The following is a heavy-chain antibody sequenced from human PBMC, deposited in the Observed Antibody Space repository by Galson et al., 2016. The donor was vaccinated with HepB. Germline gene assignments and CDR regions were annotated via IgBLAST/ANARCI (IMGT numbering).Heavy chain of an antibody. Sequence: PALVKPTQTLTLTCTFSDFSFTTNGVGVGWIRQPPGKALEWLALIYWNDNRDYSPSLKGRLTITKDTSKNQVALTMANMDPVDTATYYCTHIATDYYGSTTYYALDHWGQGTLVTVSS. CDR2: IYWNDNR. J-gene: IGHJ4*02. CDR3: THIATDYYGSTTYYALDH. CDR1: DFSFTTNGVG. D-gene: IGHD3-10*01. V-gene: IGHV2-5*01.